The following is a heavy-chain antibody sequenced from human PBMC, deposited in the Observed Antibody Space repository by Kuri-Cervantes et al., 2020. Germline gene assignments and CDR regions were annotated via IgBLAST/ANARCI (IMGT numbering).Heavy chain of an antibody. V-gene: IGHV1-69*05. Sequence: SVKVSCKASGGTLSNYPISWVRQAPGQGLEWMGGIIPLIGTANYAQKFQGRVTITTDESTSTAYMELSSLRSEDTAVYYCARDYYYDSNGYYYVSAFDIWGQGTMVTVSS. CDR1: GGTLSNYP. D-gene: IGHD3-22*01. J-gene: IGHJ3*02. CDR2: IIPLIGTA. CDR3: ARDYYYDSNGYYYVSAFDI.